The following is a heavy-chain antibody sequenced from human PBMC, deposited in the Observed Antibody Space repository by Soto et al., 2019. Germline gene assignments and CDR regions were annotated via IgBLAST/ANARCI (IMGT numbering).Heavy chain of an antibody. CDR3: TKVETSGRGPPFSCDI. CDR2: ISSDGNKK. D-gene: IGHD6-19*01. J-gene: IGHJ3*02. V-gene: IGHV3-30*18. Sequence: QVQLVESAGGVVQPGGSLRISCSASGFTFSDYAMQWVRQAPGKGLEWVAGISSDGNKKYYATSVKGRFAISKDKSMGTLFLQMDSLGTDDTAVYYCTKVETSGRGPPFSCDIWGKGTMVTVSS. CDR1: GFTFSDYA.